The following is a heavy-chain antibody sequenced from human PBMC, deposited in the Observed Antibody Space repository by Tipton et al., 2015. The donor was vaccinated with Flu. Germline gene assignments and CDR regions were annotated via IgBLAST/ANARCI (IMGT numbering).Heavy chain of an antibody. CDR3: ARGRDSGHFFDY. CDR2: IKQDGSEI. CDR1: GFAFSAYG. Sequence: SLRLSCAASGFAFSAYGMSWVRQAPGKGLEWVANIKQDGSEIYYVDSVKGRFTISRDNAKNSLYLQMNSLRAEDTAVFYCARGRDSGHFFDYWGQGSLVTVSS. D-gene: IGHD5-12*01. V-gene: IGHV3-7*03. J-gene: IGHJ4*02.